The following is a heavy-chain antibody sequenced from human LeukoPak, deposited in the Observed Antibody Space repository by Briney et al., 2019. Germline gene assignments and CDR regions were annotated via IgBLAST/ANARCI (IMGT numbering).Heavy chain of an antibody. CDR1: GGSFSGYY. Sequence: PSETLSLTCAVYGGSFSGYYWSWIRQPPGKGLEWIGEINHSGSTNYNPSLKSRVTISVDTSKNQFSLKLSSVTAADTAVYYCARGTGYPNWFDPWGQGTLVTVSS. CDR2: INHSGST. V-gene: IGHV4-34*01. D-gene: IGHD3-9*01. J-gene: IGHJ5*02. CDR3: ARGTGYPNWFDP.